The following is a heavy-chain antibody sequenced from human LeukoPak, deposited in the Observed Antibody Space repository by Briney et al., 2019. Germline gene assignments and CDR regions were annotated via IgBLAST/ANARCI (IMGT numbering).Heavy chain of an antibody. D-gene: IGHD6-6*01. CDR3: AGIGIAARLLNY. V-gene: IGHV4-30-2*01. J-gene: IGHJ4*02. CDR1: GAAGSDYL. Sequence: PSETLSLTCAVSGAAGSDYLWSWIRQPPGKGLEWIGYIYHNGSTYYNPSLKSRVTISVDRSKNQFSLKLSSVTAADTAVYYCAGIGIAARLLNYWGQGTLVTVSS. CDR2: IYHNGST.